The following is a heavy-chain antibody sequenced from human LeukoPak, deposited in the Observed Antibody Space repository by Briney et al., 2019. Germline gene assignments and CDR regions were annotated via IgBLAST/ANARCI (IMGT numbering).Heavy chain of an antibody. CDR3: ARVHLNTVTTRHFDY. CDR2: ISSSSSYI. V-gene: IGHV3-21*01. D-gene: IGHD4-17*01. Sequence: GGSLRLSCAASGFTFSSYAMHWVRQAPGKGLEWVSSISSSSSYIYYADSVKGRFTISRDNAKNSLYLQMNSLRAEDTAVYYCARVHLNTVTTRHFDYWGQGTLVTVSS. J-gene: IGHJ4*02. CDR1: GFTFSSYA.